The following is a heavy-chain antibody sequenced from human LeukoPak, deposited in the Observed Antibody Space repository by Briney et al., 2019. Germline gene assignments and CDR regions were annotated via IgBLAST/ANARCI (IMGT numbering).Heavy chain of an antibody. V-gene: IGHV4-39*01. CDR1: GFTFNNYK. Sequence: GSLRLSCAASGFTFNNYKMNWVRQAPGKGLEWIGSIYDSGSTYYNPSLKSRVTISVDTSKNQFSLKLNSVTAADTAVYYCARHYGPWDQGTLVTVSS. D-gene: IGHD3-10*01. J-gene: IGHJ5*02. CDR3: ARHYGP. CDR2: IYDSGST.